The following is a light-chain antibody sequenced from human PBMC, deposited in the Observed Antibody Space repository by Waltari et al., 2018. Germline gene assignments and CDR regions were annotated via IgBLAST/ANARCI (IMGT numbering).Light chain of an antibody. V-gene: IGLV3-21*02. Sequence: SYVLTQPPSVSVAPGQTARITCGGNTIGSKSVHWYQQKPGQAPVLVVYDDSDRPSGIPGRFSGSNSGNTATLTISRVEAGDEADYYCQVWDSSSDRVVFGGGTKLTVL. CDR2: DDS. CDR1: TIGSKS. J-gene: IGLJ2*01. CDR3: QVWDSSSDRVV.